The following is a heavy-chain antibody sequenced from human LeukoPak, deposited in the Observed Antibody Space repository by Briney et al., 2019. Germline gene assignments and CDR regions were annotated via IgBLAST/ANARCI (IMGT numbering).Heavy chain of an antibody. Sequence: GGSLRLSCAASGFTVSSNYMNWVRQAPGKGLEWVSIIYSGGSTYYADSVKGRFTLSRDNSKNTLCLQMNSLRAEDTAVYYCAKGSYYDSSGSFYFDYWGQGTLVTVSS. D-gene: IGHD3-22*01. CDR3: AKGSYYDSSGSFYFDY. CDR1: GFTVSSNY. V-gene: IGHV3-53*01. CDR2: IYSGGST. J-gene: IGHJ4*02.